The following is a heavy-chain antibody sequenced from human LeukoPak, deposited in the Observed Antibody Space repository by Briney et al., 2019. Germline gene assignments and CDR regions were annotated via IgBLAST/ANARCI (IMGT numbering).Heavy chain of an antibody. V-gene: IGHV4-39*07. CDR1: GGSISSSSYY. CDR3: ARVGPGWSLVPYYFYY. CDR2: LYYSGST. D-gene: IGHD2-15*01. Sequence: SETLSLTCTVSGGSISSSSYYWGWIRQPPGKGLEWIGSLYYSGSTYYNPSLKSRVTISVDTSKNQFSLKLTSVTAADTAVYYCARVGPGWSLVPYYFYYWGQGTLVTVSS. J-gene: IGHJ4*02.